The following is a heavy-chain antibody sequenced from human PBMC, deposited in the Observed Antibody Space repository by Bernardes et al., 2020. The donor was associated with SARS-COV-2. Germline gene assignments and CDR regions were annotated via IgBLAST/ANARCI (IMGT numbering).Heavy chain of an antibody. CDR1: GGSISSSSYY. V-gene: IGHV4-39*01. Sequence: SETLSLTCTVSGGSISSSSYYWGWIRQPPGKGLEWIGSIYYSGSTYYNPSLKSRVTISVDTSKNQFSLKLSSVTAADTAVYYCASESVKVRSYYYYGMDVWGQGTTVTVSS. CDR2: IYYSGST. J-gene: IGHJ6*02. CDR3: ASESVKVRSYYYYGMDV. D-gene: IGHD3-22*01.